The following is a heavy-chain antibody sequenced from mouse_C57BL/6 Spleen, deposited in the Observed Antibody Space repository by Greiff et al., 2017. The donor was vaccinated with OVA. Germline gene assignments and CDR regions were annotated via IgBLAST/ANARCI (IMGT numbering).Heavy chain of an antibody. Sequence: VQLQQPGAELVMPGASVKLSCKASGYTFTSYWMHWVKQRPGQGLEWIGEIDPSDSYTNYNQKFKGKSTLTVDKSSSTAYMQLSSLTSDDSAVYYCARALRSFSMDYWGQGTSVTVSS. V-gene: IGHV1-69*01. CDR2: IDPSDSYT. D-gene: IGHD1-1*01. J-gene: IGHJ4*01. CDR3: ARALRSFSMDY. CDR1: GYTFTSYW.